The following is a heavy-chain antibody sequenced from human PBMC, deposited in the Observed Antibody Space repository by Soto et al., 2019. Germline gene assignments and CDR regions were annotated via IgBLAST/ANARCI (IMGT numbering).Heavy chain of an antibody. V-gene: IGHV1-69*02. CDR2: IIPILGIA. D-gene: IGHD5-12*01. Sequence: QVQLVQSGAEVKKPGSSVKVSCKASGGTFSSYTISWVRQAPGQGLEWMGRIIPILGIANYAQKFQGRVTITADKSTGTAYMELSSLRSEDTAVYYCARCGGYDLEERYFVLWGRGTLVTVSS. CDR1: GGTFSSYT. J-gene: IGHJ2*01. CDR3: ARCGGYDLEERYFVL.